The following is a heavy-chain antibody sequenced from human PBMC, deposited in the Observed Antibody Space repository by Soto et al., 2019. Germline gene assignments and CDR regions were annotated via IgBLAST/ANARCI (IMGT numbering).Heavy chain of an antibody. J-gene: IGHJ4*02. CDR3: ARDRPSDMTTSFDY. CDR1: GATFSNYA. V-gene: IGHV3-23*01. CDR2: ISGSGGSP. D-gene: IGHD4-4*01. Sequence: GGSLRLSCAASGATFSNYAMNWVRQAPGKGLEWVSTISGSGGSPYYADSVKGRFTISRDNSKNTLYLQMNSLRPEDTAVYYCARDRPSDMTTSFDYWGQGTLVTVSS.